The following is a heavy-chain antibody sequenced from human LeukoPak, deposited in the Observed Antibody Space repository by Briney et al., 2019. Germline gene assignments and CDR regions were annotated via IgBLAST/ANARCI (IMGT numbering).Heavy chain of an antibody. CDR3: ARAYSSSWYFNWFDP. D-gene: IGHD6-13*01. J-gene: IGHJ5*02. Sequence: PETLSLTCTVSGYSTTSGYFWGWIRQPPGKGLEWIGTIYNSGSTYYNASLESRVTISVDTSKNQFSLKLSSVTAADTAVYYCARAYSSSWYFNWFDPWGQGTLVTVSS. CDR1: GYSTTSGYF. V-gene: IGHV4-38-2*02. CDR2: IYNSGST.